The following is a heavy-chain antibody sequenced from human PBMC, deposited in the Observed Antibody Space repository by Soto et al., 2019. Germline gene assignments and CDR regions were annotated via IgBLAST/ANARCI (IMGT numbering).Heavy chain of an antibody. D-gene: IGHD1-26*01. Sequence: PGGSLRLSCAASGFTFSSYVMHWVRQAPGKGLEWVAILSYDGSNKYYADSVKGRFTISRDNSKNTLYLQMNSLRAEDTAVYYCAKDSVVGAILSYFDYWGQGTLVTVSS. J-gene: IGHJ4*02. V-gene: IGHV3-30*18. CDR3: AKDSVVGAILSYFDY. CDR2: LSYDGSNK. CDR1: GFTFSSYV.